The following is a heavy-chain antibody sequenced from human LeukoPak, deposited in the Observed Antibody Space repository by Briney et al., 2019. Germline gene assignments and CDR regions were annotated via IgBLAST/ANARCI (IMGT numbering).Heavy chain of an antibody. V-gene: IGHV3-21*01. Sequence: GGSLRLSCAASGFTFSSYSLNWVRQAPGKGLEWVSSISSGSGYIYYSDSLKGRFTISRDNAKNSLYLQMNSLRAEDTAVYYCARDVESIGSGWQTNFDYWGQGTLVTVSS. CDR3: ARDVESIGSGWQTNFDY. D-gene: IGHD6-19*01. CDR1: GFTFSSYS. J-gene: IGHJ4*02. CDR2: ISSGSGYI.